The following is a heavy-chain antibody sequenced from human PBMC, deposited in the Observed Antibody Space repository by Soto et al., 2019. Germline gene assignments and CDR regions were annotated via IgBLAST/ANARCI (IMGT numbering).Heavy chain of an antibody. CDR1: GGTFSSYA. CDR3: ARGERWLNWATSSATHYYYYGTDV. CDR2: IIPIFGTA. Sequence: GASVKVSCKASGGTFSSYAISWVRQAPGQGLEWMGGIIPIFGTANYAQKFQGRVTITADESTSTAYMELSSLRSEDTAVYYCARGERWLNWATSSATHYYYYGTDVWGQGTTVTVSS. J-gene: IGHJ6*02. D-gene: IGHD7-27*01. V-gene: IGHV1-69*13.